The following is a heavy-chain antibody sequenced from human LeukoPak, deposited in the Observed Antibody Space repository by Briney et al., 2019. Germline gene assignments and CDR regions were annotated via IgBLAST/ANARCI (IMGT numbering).Heavy chain of an antibody. V-gene: IGHV1-69*05. J-gene: IGHJ4*02. CDR3: GSGEYSGYEGDRNYFDY. D-gene: IGHD5-12*01. CDR1: GGTFSSYA. Sequence: ASVKVSCKASGGTFSSYAISWVRQAPGQGLEWMGGIIPIFGTANYAQKFQGRVTITTDESTSTAYMELSSLRSEDTAVYYCGSGEYSGYEGDRNYFDYWGQGTLVTVSS. CDR2: IIPIFGTA.